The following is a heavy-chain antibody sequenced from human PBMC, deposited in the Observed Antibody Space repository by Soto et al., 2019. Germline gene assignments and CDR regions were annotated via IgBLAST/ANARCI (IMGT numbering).Heavy chain of an antibody. V-gene: IGHV3-48*01. CDR2: ISSSSSTI. D-gene: IGHD3-3*01. J-gene: IGHJ3*02. CDR1: GFTFSSSS. Sequence: GGSLRLSCAASGFTFSSSSMNWVRKAPGKGLEWVSYISSSSSTIYYADSVKGRFTISRDNAKNSLYLQMNSLRAEDTAVYYCARGDYDFWSGYYSNGAFDIWGQGTMVTVSS. CDR3: ARGDYDFWSGYYSNGAFDI.